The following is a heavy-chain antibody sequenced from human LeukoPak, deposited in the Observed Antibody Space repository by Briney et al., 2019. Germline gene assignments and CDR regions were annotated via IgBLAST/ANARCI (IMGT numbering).Heavy chain of an antibody. CDR2: ISGNGGST. D-gene: IGHD3-10*01. CDR3: ANGRSSYGSGSYYNALFDY. CDR1: GFTFSSYA. Sequence: GGSLRLSCAASGFTFSSYAMSWVRQAPGKGLEWVSAISGNGGSTYYADSVKGRFTISRDNSKNTLYLQMNSLRAEDTAVYYCANGRSSYGSGSYYNALFDYWGQGTLVTVSS. V-gene: IGHV3-23*01. J-gene: IGHJ4*02.